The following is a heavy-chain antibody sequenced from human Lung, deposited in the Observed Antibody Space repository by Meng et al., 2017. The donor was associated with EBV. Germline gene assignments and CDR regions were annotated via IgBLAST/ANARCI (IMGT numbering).Heavy chain of an antibody. CDR3: ARDSPLDGYSLLDY. CDR2: IDPNTGNP. J-gene: IGHJ4*02. CDR1: GYTFTSYA. V-gene: IGHV7-4-1*02. D-gene: IGHD5-24*01. Sequence: QVPLVQSGSELKQPGASLKVSCRPSGYTFTSYAINWVRQAPGQGPDWMGWIDPNTGNPTYDQGFTGRFVFSLDTSVSTAYLQINSLRADDTAVYYCARDSPLDGYSLLDYWGQGTLVTVAS.